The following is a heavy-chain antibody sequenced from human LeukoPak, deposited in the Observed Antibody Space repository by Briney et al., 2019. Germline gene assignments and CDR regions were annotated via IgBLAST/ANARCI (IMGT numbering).Heavy chain of an antibody. J-gene: IGHJ4*02. CDR2: VSYDGSNK. V-gene: IGHV3-30-3*01. CDR1: GFTFSSYA. CDR3: AREAYYYDSSGYYDY. D-gene: IGHD3-22*01. Sequence: GGSLRLSCAASGFTFSSYAMHWVRQAPGKGLEWVAVVSYDGSNKYYADSVKGRFTISKDNSKNTLYLQMNSLRAEDTAVHYCAREAYYYDSSGYYDYWGQGTLVTVSS.